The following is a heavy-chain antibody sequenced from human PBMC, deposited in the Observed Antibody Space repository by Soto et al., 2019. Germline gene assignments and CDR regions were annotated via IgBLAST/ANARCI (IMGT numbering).Heavy chain of an antibody. CDR1: GGSFGSSAYY. CDR2: INYSGST. J-gene: IGHJ5*02. Sequence: ETLSLTCGVSGGSFGSSAYYWGWIRQAPGKGLEWIGSINYSGSTYYNPSLKSRVTISVDTSRNQFSLKLSSVTAADTALYYCSRRAPEGFDPWGQGTLVTVSS. CDR3: SRRAPEGFDP. V-gene: IGHV4-39*01.